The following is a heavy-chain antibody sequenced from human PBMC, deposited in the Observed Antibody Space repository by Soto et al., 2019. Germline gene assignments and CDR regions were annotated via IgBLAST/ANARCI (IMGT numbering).Heavy chain of an antibody. D-gene: IGHD2-2*01. CDR1: GGSISSYY. J-gene: IGHJ6*02. Sequence: SETLSLTCTVSGGSISSYYWRCIRQPAGKGLEWIERIYTSGSTNYNPSLKSRVTMSVYTSKNQFSLKLSSVTAADTAVYYCARDGEAYCSSTSCYRRMGVGCQGTTVTVSS. CDR3: ARDGEAYCSSTSCYRRMGV. CDR2: IYTSGST. V-gene: IGHV4-4*07.